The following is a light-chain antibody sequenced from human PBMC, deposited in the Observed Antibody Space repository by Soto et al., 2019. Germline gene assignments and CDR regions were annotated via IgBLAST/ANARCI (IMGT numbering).Light chain of an antibody. CDR2: QVS. J-gene: IGKJ5*01. CDR3: MQGTHWPIT. V-gene: IGKV2-30*01. Sequence: DVVMTQSPLSLPVTLGQPASIFCRSGQGLVYSDGNIYVNWFQQRPGQSPRRIIYQVSNRDSGVPARFSGSGSGTDFALKISRVEAEDVGVYYCMQGTHWPITFGQGTRLEI. CDR1: QGLVYSDGNIY.